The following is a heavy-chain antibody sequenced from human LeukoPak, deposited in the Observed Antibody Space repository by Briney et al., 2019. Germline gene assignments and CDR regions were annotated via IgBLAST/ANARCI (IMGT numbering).Heavy chain of an antibody. CDR2: TYYRSKWYN. D-gene: IGHD2-21*01. Sequence: SQTLSLTCAISGDSFSSNSTGWNCIRQSPSRGLEWLGRTYYRSKWYNDYAVSVKSRITINPDTSKNQFSLQLNSVTPEDATVYFCSRGFRGHFDYWGQGTLVTVSS. J-gene: IGHJ4*02. CDR1: GDSFSSNSTG. CDR3: SRGFRGHFDY. V-gene: IGHV6-1*01.